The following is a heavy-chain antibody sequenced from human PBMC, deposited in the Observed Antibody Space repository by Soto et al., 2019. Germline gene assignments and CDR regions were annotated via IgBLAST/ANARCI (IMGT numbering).Heavy chain of an antibody. Sequence: GGSLRLSCAASGFTFSSYSMNWVRQAPGKGLEWVSSISSSSSYIYYADSVKGRFTISRDNAKNSLYLQMNSLRAEDTALYYCARVVAAPSVYYGMDVWGQGTTVTVSS. CDR1: GFTFSSYS. D-gene: IGHD6-13*01. CDR3: ARVVAAPSVYYGMDV. J-gene: IGHJ6*02. CDR2: ISSSSSYI. V-gene: IGHV3-21*01.